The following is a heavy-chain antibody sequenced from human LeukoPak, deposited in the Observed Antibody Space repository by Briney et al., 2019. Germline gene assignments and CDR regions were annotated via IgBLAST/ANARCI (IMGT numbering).Heavy chain of an antibody. V-gene: IGHV3-23*01. Sequence: SWVRXXXGXGLEWVXAISGSGGSTYYADSVRGRFTISRDNSKNTLYLQMNSLRAEDTAVYYCAKGADYGDYPQGWFDPWGQGTLVTVSS. J-gene: IGHJ5*02. D-gene: IGHD4-17*01. CDR3: AKGADYGDYPQGWFDP. CDR2: ISGSGGST.